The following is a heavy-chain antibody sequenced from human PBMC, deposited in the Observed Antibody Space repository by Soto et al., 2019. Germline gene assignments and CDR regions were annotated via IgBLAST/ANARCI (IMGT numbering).Heavy chain of an antibody. Sequence: SETLSLTCAVSGGSISSGGYSWSWIRQPPGKGLEWIGYIYHSGSTYYNPSLKSRVTISVDRSKNQFSLKLSSVTAADTAVYYCARGSLWFRYWGQGTLVTVSS. CDR1: GGSISSGGYS. V-gene: IGHV4-30-2*01. CDR3: ARGSLWFRY. D-gene: IGHD3-10*01. CDR2: IYHSGST. J-gene: IGHJ4*02.